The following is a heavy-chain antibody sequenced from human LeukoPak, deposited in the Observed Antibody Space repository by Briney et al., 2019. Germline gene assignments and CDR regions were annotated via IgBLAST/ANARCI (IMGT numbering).Heavy chain of an antibody. CDR2: IYYSGST. V-gene: IGHV4-59*01. CDR3: ARDLGSG. CDR1: GVSISSYY. Sequence: PSETLSLTCTVSGVSISSYYWSWIRQPPGKGLEWIGYIYYSGSTHYNPSLKSRVTISADTSKNQFSLKLTSVTAAGTAVYYCARDLGSGWGQGTLVTVSS. J-gene: IGHJ4*02. D-gene: IGHD6-25*01.